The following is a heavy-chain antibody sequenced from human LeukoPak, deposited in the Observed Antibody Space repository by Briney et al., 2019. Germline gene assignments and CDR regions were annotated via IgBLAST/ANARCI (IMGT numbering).Heavy chain of an antibody. V-gene: IGHV4-39*07. D-gene: IGHD6-19*01. CDR3: ARLRQYSSGWYVSY. Sequence: SETLSLTCTVSGGSISITNYYWGWIRQPPGKGLEWVGNIYYDGSTYYNPSLKSRVTISVDKSKNQFSLKLSSVTAADTAVYYCARLRQYSSGWYVSYWGQGTLVTVSS. J-gene: IGHJ4*02. CDR1: GGSISITNYY. CDR2: IYYDGST.